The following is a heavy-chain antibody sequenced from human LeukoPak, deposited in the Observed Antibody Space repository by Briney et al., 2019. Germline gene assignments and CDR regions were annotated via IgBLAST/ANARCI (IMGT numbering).Heavy chain of an antibody. V-gene: IGHV3-23*01. CDR2: VGVGLNI. CDR1: GFTFNIYA. CDR3: AKDVASGNSMWDRLDS. D-gene: IGHD1-26*01. J-gene: IGHJ4*02. Sequence: GGSLRLSCVASGFTFNIYAMSWVRQAPGKGLEWIAGVGVGLNIHYADSVKGRFTASRDDSKNPVYLNMSSLRVEDTAIYFCAKDVASGNSMWDRLDSWGQGTLVTVST.